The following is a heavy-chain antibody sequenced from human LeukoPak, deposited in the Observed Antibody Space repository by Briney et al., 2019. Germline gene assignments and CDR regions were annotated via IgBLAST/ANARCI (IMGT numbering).Heavy chain of an antibody. V-gene: IGHV1-2*02. D-gene: IGHD6-19*01. Sequence: ASVKVSCKTSGYTFTGYYIHWVRQAPGQGLEWMGWINPNSGGTNYAQKFQGRVTMTRDTSISTAYMELSRLRSDDTAVYYCARGGSGWFDAFDIWGQGTMVTVPS. CDR2: INPNSGGT. J-gene: IGHJ3*02. CDR3: ARGGSGWFDAFDI. CDR1: GYTFTGYY.